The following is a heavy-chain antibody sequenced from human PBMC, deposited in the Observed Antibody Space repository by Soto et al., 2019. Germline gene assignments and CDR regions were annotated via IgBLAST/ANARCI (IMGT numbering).Heavy chain of an antibody. CDR2: IYYSGST. V-gene: IGHV4-59*01. Sequence: QVQLQESGPGRVKPSETLSLTCTVSGGSISSYYWSWIRQPPGKGLEWIGYIYYSGSTNYNPSLKSRVTISVDTSKNQFSLKLSSVTAADTAVYYCARVIYGMDVWGQGTTVTVSS. J-gene: IGHJ6*02. CDR1: GGSISSYY. CDR3: ARVIYGMDV.